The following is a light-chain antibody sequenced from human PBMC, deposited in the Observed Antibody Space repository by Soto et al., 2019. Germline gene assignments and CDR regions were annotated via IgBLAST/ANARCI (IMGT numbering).Light chain of an antibody. CDR3: QQYGSSPTWT. CDR2: GAS. V-gene: IGKV3-20*01. CDR1: QSVSSNY. J-gene: IGKJ1*01. Sequence: ESVFTQSPGTLSLSPGERATLSCRASQSVSSNYLAWYQQKPGQAPRLLIYGASTRASGIPDRFSGSGSGTDFTLTISRLEPEDSAVYYCQQYGSSPTWTFGQGTKVDI.